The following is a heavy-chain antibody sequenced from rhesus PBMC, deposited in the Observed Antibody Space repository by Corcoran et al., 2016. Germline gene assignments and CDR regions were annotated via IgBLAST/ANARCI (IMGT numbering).Heavy chain of an antibody. CDR3: ARRGVQAFDY. J-gene: IGHJ4*01. CDR1: GYSISCGYG. Sequence: QVPLQESGPGLVKPSETLSLTCGVSGYSISCGYGWSWFRLPPGKGLEWIGCIGGSSGITNYNPSLKSRVTSSKDTSKNQFSLKLSSVTAADTAVYYCARRGVQAFDYWGQGVLVTVSS. V-gene: IGHV4-127*01. D-gene: IGHD5-24*01. CDR2: IGGSSGIT.